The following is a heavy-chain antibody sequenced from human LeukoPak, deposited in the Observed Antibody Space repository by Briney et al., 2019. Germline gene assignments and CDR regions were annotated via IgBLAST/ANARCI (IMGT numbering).Heavy chain of an antibody. CDR3: ASLTYGPDY. J-gene: IGHJ4*02. D-gene: IGHD3-10*01. Sequence: GGSLRLSCAASGFTFSNFWMHWVRQAPGKGLVWVSGINDDGSATYYVDSVKGRFTISRDNAKNTLSLRMNSLRAEDTAVYYCASLTYGPDYWGQGTLVTVSS. V-gene: IGHV3-74*01. CDR2: INDDGSAT. CDR1: GFTFSNFW.